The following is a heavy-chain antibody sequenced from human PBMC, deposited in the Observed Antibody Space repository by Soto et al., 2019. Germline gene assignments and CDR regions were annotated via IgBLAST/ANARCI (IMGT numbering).Heavy chain of an antibody. V-gene: IGHV3-74*01. CDR1: EFTFNVYW. J-gene: IGHJ3*02. CDR3: VRDRGQPDAFDI. Sequence: EVQLVESGGGLVQPGGSLRLSCAASEFTFNVYWVHWVRQALGKGLVWVAHMNRDGTNINYADSVKGRFTISRDHAKNALYLQMNSLRVEDTAVYYCVRDRGQPDAFDIWGQGTVVTVSA. CDR2: MNRDGTNI. D-gene: IGHD1-1*01.